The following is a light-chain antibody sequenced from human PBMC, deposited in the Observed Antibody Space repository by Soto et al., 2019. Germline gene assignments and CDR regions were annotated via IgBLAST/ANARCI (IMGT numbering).Light chain of an antibody. Sequence: EIVLTPSPGTLSLSPGERATLSCRASQTVTRNYLAWYQQRPGQPPRLLIYDASIRATGIPGRFSGGGSGTDFTLTISRLEPGDFAVYYCQQYGSSRPLTFGAGATVDIK. CDR3: QQYGSSRPLT. V-gene: IGKV3-20*01. J-gene: IGKJ4*01. CDR2: DAS. CDR1: QTVTRNY.